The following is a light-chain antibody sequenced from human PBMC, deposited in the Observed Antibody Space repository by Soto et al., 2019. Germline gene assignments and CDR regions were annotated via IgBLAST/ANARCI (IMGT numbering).Light chain of an antibody. V-gene: IGLV2-14*01. Sequence: QSALTQPASVSASPGQSIAISCTGSSSDIGIYKYVSWYQQHPGKVPKLIIYEVTNRPSGVSNRFSGSKSGNTASLTISGLQAEDEADYYCSSYTTSSTRVFGPGTKLTVL. CDR2: EVT. J-gene: IGLJ1*01. CDR3: SSYTTSSTRV. CDR1: SSDIGIYKY.